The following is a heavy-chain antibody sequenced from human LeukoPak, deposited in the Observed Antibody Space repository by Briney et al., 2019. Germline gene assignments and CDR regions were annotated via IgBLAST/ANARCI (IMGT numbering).Heavy chain of an antibody. D-gene: IGHD5-18*01. CDR3: ARLPAHHIYSYGYGVFDY. J-gene: IGHJ4*02. CDR1: GFIFDDYA. Sequence: PGRSLRLSCAASGFIFDDYAMHWVRQAPGKGLEWVAVISYVGSNKYYADSVKGRFTISRDNSKNTLYLQMNSLRAEDTAVYYCARLPAHHIYSYGYGVFDYWGQGTLVTVSS. V-gene: IGHV3-30*04. CDR2: ISYVGSNK.